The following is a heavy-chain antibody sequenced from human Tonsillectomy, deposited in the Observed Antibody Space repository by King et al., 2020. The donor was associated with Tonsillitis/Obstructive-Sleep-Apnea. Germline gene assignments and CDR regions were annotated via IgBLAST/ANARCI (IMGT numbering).Heavy chain of an antibody. CDR1: GYKFSTYW. CDR2: IHAGDSDT. J-gene: IGHJ3*02. Sequence: QLVQSGAEVKKPGESVKISCKGSGYKFSTYWIGWVRQMPGKGLEWVGIIHAGDSDTRYSPSFQGQVTISADKSISTAYLQWSSLKASDTAMYYCALGTTLTTLGAFDIWGQGTMVTVSS. D-gene: IGHD4-17*01. V-gene: IGHV5-51*03. CDR3: ALGTTLTTLGAFDI.